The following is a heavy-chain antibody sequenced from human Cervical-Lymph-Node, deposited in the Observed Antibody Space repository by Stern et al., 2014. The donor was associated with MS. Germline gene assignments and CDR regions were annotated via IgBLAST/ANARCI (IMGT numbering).Heavy chain of an antibody. V-gene: IGHV1-46*01. J-gene: IGHJ4*02. Sequence: VQLVESGAEVRRPGASVKISCKTSGHTVTSYSMHWIRQAPGQGLEWIAVFSPNTNRTTLAQKFQGRVTVTWDTSTSILYLGLSSLRSDDTAVYYCATPLPYAMWGQGTLVTVSS. CDR1: GHTVTSYS. D-gene: IGHD4-17*01. CDR3: ATPLPYAM. CDR2: FSPNTNRT.